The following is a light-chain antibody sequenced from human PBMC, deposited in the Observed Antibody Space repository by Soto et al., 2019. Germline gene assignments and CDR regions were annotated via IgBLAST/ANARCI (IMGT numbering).Light chain of an antibody. Sequence: LTQPHSVSESPEKTVTISCTRSSGSIASNYVQWYQQRPGSAPTTVIYEDNQRPSGVPDRFSGSIDSSSNSASLTISGLKTEDEADYYCQSYDSSNHNVVFGGGTKVTVL. CDR2: EDN. CDR3: QSYDSSNHNVV. J-gene: IGLJ2*01. CDR1: SGSIASNY. V-gene: IGLV6-57*03.